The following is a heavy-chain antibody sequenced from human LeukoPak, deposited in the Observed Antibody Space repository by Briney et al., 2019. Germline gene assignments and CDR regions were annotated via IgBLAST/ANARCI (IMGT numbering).Heavy chain of an antibody. CDR3: ARGPAAVRKYYFDY. V-gene: IGHV4-39*07. J-gene: IGHJ4*02. CDR2: IYYSGST. Sequence: PETLSLTCIDPGGSISRSSYYWGWFRQPPGNGLEWIVSIYYSGSTNYNPSLKSRVTISVDTSKNQFSLKLSSVTAADTAVYYCARGPAAVRKYYFDYWGQGALVTVSS. D-gene: IGHD6-13*01. CDR1: GGSISRSSYY.